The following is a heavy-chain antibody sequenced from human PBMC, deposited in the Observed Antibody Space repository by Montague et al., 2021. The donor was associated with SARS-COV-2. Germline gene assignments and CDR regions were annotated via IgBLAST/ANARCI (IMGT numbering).Heavy chain of an antibody. CDR2: TYYRSKWYY. V-gene: IGHV6-1*01. CDR1: GDSVSSNSGA. Sequence: CAISGDSVSSNSGAWNRLRQSPSRGLEWLGRTYYRSKWYYNYGVSVESRITVNADTSKNQVFLQLNSVTPEDTAVYFCARGLPAGPNFGMDVWGQGTTVTVSS. D-gene: IGHD2-2*01. J-gene: IGHJ6*02. CDR3: ARGLPAGPNFGMDV.